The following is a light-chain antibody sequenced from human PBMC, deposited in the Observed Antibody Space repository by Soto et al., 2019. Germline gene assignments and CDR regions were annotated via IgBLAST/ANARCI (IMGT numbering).Light chain of an antibody. Sequence: QSVLTQSPSASASLGASVKLTCTLSSGHSIYAIAWHHQQPEKGPRYLMNLNTDGSHNKGDGIPDRFSGSSSEAERYLSISSLQSEDEADYYCQTWGTGSVFDGGTKLTVL. V-gene: IGLV4-69*01. CDR1: SGHSIYA. CDR3: QTWGTGSV. J-gene: IGLJ3*02. CDR2: LNTDGSH.